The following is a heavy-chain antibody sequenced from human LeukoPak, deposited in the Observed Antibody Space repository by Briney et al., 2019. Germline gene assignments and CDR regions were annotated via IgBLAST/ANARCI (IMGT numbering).Heavy chain of an antibody. CDR2: ISSSSSYT. CDR1: GFTFSDYY. J-gene: IGHJ4*02. D-gene: IGHD3-22*01. CDR3: ARSLGIVVVFDQ. V-gene: IGHV3-11*03. Sequence: GGSLRLSCAVSGFTFSDYYMNWIRQAPGKGLEWVSYISSSSSYTNYADSVKGRFTISRDNAKNSLYLQMNSLRAEDTAVYYCARSLGIVVVFDQWGQGTLVTVFS.